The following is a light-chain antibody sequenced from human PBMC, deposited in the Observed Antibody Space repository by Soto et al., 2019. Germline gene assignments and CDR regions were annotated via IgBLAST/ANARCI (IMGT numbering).Light chain of an antibody. CDR1: QSIRSW. J-gene: IGKJ4*01. CDR3: QQYESYSPLT. V-gene: IGKV1-5*01. Sequence: IQMTQSPSTLSASVGDRVTMTCRASQSIRSWLAWYQQKPGKAPKLLIYDASSLESGVPSRFSGRRSGTEFTLTISSLQPDDFGTYYCQQYESYSPLTFGGGPKV. CDR2: DAS.